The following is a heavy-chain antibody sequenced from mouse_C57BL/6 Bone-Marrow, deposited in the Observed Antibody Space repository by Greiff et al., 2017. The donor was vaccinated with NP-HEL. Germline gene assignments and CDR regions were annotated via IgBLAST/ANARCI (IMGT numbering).Heavy chain of an antibody. Sequence: VQLKESGPELVKPGASVKIPCKASGYTFTDYNMDWVKQSHGKSLEWIGDINPNNGGTIYNQKFKGKATLTVDKSSSTAYMELRSLTSEDTAVYYCARYGLFYAMDYWGQGTSVTVSS. CDR1: GYTFTDYN. D-gene: IGHD2-2*01. J-gene: IGHJ4*01. CDR3: ARYGLFYAMDY. V-gene: IGHV1-18*01. CDR2: INPNNGGT.